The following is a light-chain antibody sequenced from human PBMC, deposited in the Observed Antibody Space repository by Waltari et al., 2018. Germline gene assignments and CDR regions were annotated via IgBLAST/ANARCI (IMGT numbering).Light chain of an antibody. CDR2: DTS. CDR1: QDITIY. J-gene: IGKJ4*01. V-gene: IGKV1-33*01. Sequence: DIQMTQSPSSLAASVGERVTITCQASQDITIYLNWYQQKPGKAPKLLIYDTSKLETGVPSRFSGSGSGTHFTFTISSLQPEDIATYYCQVSFHFPLTFGGGTKLEIK. CDR3: QVSFHFPLT.